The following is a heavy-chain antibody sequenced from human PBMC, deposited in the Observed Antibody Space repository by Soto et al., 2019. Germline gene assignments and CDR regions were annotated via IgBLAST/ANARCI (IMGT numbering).Heavy chain of an antibody. Sequence: PSETLSLTCTVSGCSISSYYWSWIRQPPGKGLEWIGYIYYSGSTSYNPSLRSRVTISVDTSKNQFSLKLSSVTAADTAVYYCARQAPHSSGWFWFDPWGQGTLVTVSS. CDR1: GCSISSYY. CDR3: ARQAPHSSGWFWFDP. D-gene: IGHD6-19*01. J-gene: IGHJ5*02. CDR2: IYYSGST. V-gene: IGHV4-59*08.